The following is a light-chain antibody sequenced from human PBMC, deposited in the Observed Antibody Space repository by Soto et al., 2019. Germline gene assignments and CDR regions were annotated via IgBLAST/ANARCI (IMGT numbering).Light chain of an antibody. CDR2: DTS. J-gene: IGKJ1*01. V-gene: IGKV3-20*01. Sequence: EIVLAQSPGTLSVSPGERATLSCRASQSFRSSYLAWYQQKPGLAPRLLIYDTSRRATGIPDRFSGSGSGTDFTLTISRVEPDDFAVYYCQQYGGSPKPFGQGTKVDIK. CDR1: QSFRSSY. CDR3: QQYGGSPKP.